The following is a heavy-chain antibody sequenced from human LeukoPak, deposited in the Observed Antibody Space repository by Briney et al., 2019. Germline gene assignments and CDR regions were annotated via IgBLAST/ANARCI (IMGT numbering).Heavy chain of an antibody. CDR3: ARGRGYSGYDFVYYYYMDV. J-gene: IGHJ6*03. CDR2: IYSGGST. D-gene: IGHD5-12*01. CDR1: GFTVSSNY. Sequence: PGGSMRLSSAASGFTVSSNYMSWVRQAPGKGLEWVSVIYSGGSTYYAGSVKGRFTISRDNSKNTLYLQMNILRAEDTAVYYCARGRGYSGYDFVYYYYMDVWGKGTTVTVSS. V-gene: IGHV3-53*01.